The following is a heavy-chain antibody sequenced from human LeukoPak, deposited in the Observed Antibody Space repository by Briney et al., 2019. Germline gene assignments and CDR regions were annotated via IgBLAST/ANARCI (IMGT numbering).Heavy chain of an antibody. CDR1: GGSISSGSYY. D-gene: IGHD3-10*01. CDR2: IYTSGST. V-gene: IGHV4-61*02. CDR3: ARDIPTYYYGSGSYDWFDP. Sequence: SETLSLTCTVSGGSISSGSYYWSWIRQPAGKGLEWIGRIYTSGSTNYNPSLKSRVTMSVDTSKNQFSLKLSSVTAADTAVYYCARDIPTYYYGSGSYDWFDPWGQGTLVTVSS. J-gene: IGHJ5*02.